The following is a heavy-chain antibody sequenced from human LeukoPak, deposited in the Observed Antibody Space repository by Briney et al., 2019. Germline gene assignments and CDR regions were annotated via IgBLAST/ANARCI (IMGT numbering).Heavy chain of an antibody. V-gene: IGHV3-7*04. J-gene: IGHJ4*02. CDR3: ARVDTAMVFNFDY. CDR2: INQDGSEK. CDR1: GFTFSTYW. Sequence: QSGGSLRLSCAASGFTFSTYWMSWVRQAPGKGLEWVANINQDGSEKYYVDSVKGRFTISRDNAKKSLYLQMNSLTAEDTAVYYCARVDTAMVFNFDYWGQGTLVTVSS. D-gene: IGHD5-18*01.